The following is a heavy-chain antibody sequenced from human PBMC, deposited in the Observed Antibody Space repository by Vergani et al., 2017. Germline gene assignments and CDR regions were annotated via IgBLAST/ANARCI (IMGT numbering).Heavy chain of an antibody. Sequence: QVQLQESGPGLVKPSETLSLTCTVSGGPISSYYWSWIRQPPGKGLEWIGYIYYSGSTNYNPSLKSRVTISVDTSKNQFSLKLSSVTAADTAVYYCARAPGRAARPFDPWGQGTLVTVSS. CDR2: IYYSGST. J-gene: IGHJ5*02. D-gene: IGHD2-2*01. V-gene: IGHV4-59*01. CDR3: ARAPGRAARPFDP. CDR1: GGPISSYY.